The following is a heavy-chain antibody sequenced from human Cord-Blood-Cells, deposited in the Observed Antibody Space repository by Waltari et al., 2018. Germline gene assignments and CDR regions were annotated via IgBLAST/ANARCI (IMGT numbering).Heavy chain of an antibody. D-gene: IGHD4-17*01. Sequence: QVQLVQSGAAVKKPGSSVKVSCNASGGTFSSYALCWVRQAPGQGLEWMGGIIPIFGTANYAQKFQGRVTITADESTSTAYMELSSLRSEDTAVYYCARGGYGDYHAFDIWGHGTMVTVSS. CDR3: ARGGYGDYHAFDI. V-gene: IGHV1-69*12. CDR2: IIPIFGTA. CDR1: GGTFSSYA. J-gene: IGHJ3*02.